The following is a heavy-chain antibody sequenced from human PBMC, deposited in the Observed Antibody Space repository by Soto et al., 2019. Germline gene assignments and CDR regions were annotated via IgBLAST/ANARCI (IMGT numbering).Heavy chain of an antibody. CDR2: IVPMLGTP. CDR3: ARNGTYSSSLSQYSGMDV. J-gene: IGHJ6*02. CDR1: GGTFDNFI. V-gene: IGHV1-69*01. D-gene: IGHD1-26*01. Sequence: QVQLVQSGAEVKEPGSSVRVSCKASGGTFDNFIMNWVRQTPGRGLEWMGGIVPMLGTPTYAEKFKCRVTISATGSTSKVYMEMTSPRSEDTAIYYWARNGTYSSSLSQYSGMDVWGQGTSVTVSS.